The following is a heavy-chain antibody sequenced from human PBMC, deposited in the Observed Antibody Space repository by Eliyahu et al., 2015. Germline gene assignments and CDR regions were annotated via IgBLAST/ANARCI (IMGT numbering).Heavy chain of an antibody. CDR3: ARDYSYGSYYFDH. CDR1: GDSISSHL. J-gene: IGHJ4*02. Sequence: DTLSLTCDVSGDSISSHLWTWIRQPPGEALEWIGYISYTGVTNFNPSLQSRVTISLDTSRNQFSLKLRSVTAADTAVYFCARDYSYGSYYFDHWGQGILVTVSS. CDR2: ISYTGVT. D-gene: IGHD5-18*01. V-gene: IGHV4-59*11.